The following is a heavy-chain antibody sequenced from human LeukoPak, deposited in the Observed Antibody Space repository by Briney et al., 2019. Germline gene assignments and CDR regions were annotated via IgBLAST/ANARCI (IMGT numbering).Heavy chain of an antibody. CDR1: GGTFSSYA. D-gene: IGHD2-2*01. CDR3: ASEFLGYYSSTSCWTYYYYMDV. J-gene: IGHJ6*03. CDR2: IIPIFGTA. V-gene: IGHV1-69*13. Sequence: SVKVSCTASGGTFSSYAISWVRQAPGQGLEWMGGIIPIFGTANYAQKFQGRVTITADEYTSTAYMELSSLRSEDTAVYYCASEFLGYYSSTSCWTYYYYMDVWGKGTTVTVSS.